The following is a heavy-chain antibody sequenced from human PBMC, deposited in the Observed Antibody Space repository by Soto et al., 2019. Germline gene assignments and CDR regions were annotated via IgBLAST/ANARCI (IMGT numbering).Heavy chain of an antibody. CDR1: GFTFSSYE. CDR3: AREAYGSSSGWLDP. CDR2: ISSSGSTI. D-gene: IGHD6-6*01. Sequence: GGSLRLSCAASGFTFSSYEMNWVRQAPGKGLEWVSYISSSGSTIYYADSVKGRFNISRDNAKNSLYLQMNSLRAEDTAVYYCAREAYGSSSGWLDPWGQGALVTVSS. V-gene: IGHV3-48*03. J-gene: IGHJ5*02.